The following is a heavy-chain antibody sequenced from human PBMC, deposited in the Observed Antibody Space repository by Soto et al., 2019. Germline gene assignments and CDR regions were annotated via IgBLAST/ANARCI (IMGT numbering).Heavy chain of an antibody. CDR2: FIPIFGTA. Sequence: QVQLVQSGAEVKKPGSSVKVSCKASGGTFSSYAISWVRQAPGQGLEWMGGFIPIFGTADYAQKFQGRVTITADDFTSTAYMELSSLRSEDTAVYYCARHLGGNHYYYGMDVWGQGTTVTVSS. J-gene: IGHJ6*02. D-gene: IGHD3-16*01. V-gene: IGHV1-69*12. CDR1: GGTFSSYA. CDR3: ARHLGGNHYYYGMDV.